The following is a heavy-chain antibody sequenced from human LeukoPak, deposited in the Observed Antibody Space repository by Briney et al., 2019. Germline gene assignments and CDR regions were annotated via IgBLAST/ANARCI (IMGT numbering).Heavy chain of an antibody. D-gene: IGHD4-17*01. V-gene: IGHV4-59*08. CDR3: ARQAYGDYGGRFYYFDY. Sequence: SETLSLTCTVSGGSISSYFWSWIRQPPGKGLEWIGYIYYSGSTNYNPSLKSRVTISVDTSKNQFSLKLSSVTAADAAVYYCARQAYGDYGGRFYYFDYWGQGTLVTVSS. CDR2: IYYSGST. J-gene: IGHJ4*02. CDR1: GGSISSYF.